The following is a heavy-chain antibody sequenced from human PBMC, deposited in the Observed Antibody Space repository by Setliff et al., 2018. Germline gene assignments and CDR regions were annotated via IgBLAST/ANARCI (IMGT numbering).Heavy chain of an antibody. V-gene: IGHV4-4*02. D-gene: IGHD1-26*01. CDR1: GVSINSLTW. Sequence: SETLSLTCAVSGVSINSLTWWSWVRQTPGKGFEWIGEIYHDGNSNFAPSVHYSPSLKSRAIMPIDKSKNQFSLNLSSVTAADTAAYYCARGGGRYHAASWGQGTMVTVSS. J-gene: IGHJ4*02. CDR3: ARGGGRYHAAS. CDR2: IYHDGNS.